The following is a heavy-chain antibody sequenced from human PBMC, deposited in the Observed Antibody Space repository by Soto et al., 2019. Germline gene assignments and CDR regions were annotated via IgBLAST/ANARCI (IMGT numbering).Heavy chain of an antibody. D-gene: IGHD3-16*01. CDR3: ARGNPFNYAGFDV. CDR1: GYTFSDFD. J-gene: IGHJ6*02. V-gene: IGHV1-8*01. CDR2: MNAKSGDT. Sequence: QAHLEQSGAELKRPGASVKVSCKASGYTFSDFDINWLRQASGQGPQWMGWMNAKSGDTFFAQRFQGKFNMTWDTSLSTAYMEVGSLTSDDTAIYYCARGNPFNYAGFDVWGQGTTVAVSS.